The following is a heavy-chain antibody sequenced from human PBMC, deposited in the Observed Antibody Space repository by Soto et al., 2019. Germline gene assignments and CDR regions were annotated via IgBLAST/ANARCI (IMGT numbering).Heavy chain of an antibody. CDR3: ASAPLLWFGESYIDAFDI. Sequence: SETLSLTCSVSGCSISIGGYSWIWIRQPPGNGLEWIGYIYHSGSTYYNPSLKSRVTISVDRSKNQFSLKLSSVTAADTAVYYCASAPLLWFGESYIDAFDIWGQGTMVTV. CDR1: GCSISIGGYS. D-gene: IGHD3-10*01. CDR2: IYHSGST. J-gene: IGHJ3*02. V-gene: IGHV4-30-2*01.